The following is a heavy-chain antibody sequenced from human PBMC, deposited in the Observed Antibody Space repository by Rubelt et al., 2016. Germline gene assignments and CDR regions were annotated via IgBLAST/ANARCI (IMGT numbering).Heavy chain of an antibody. CDR2: ISAYNGNT. D-gene: IGHD3-10*01. J-gene: IGHJ4*02. V-gene: IGHV1-18*01. CDR3: ARDPGEGHFDY. CDR1: GYTFTSYG. Sequence: QVQLVQSGAEVKKPGASVKVSCKASGYTFTSYGISWVRQAPGQGLDWMGWISAYNGNTNDARKLTGRFTMTTYTSTSTAYMELRSLGYDDTAVYDCARDPGEGHFDYWGQGTLVTVSS.